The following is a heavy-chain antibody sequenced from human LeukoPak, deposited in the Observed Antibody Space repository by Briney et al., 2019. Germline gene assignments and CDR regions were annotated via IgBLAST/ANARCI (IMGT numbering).Heavy chain of an antibody. V-gene: IGHV1-69*04. CDR2: IIPILGIA. J-gene: IGHJ4*02. CDR3: ARDLQNYDYVWGSYREFDY. Sequence: SVKVSCKASGGTFSSYAISWVRQAPGQGLEWMGRIIPILGIANYAQKFQGRVTITADKSTSTAYMELSSLRSDDTAVYYCARDLQNYDYVWGSYREFDYWGQGTLVTVSS. D-gene: IGHD3-16*02. CDR1: GGTFSSYA.